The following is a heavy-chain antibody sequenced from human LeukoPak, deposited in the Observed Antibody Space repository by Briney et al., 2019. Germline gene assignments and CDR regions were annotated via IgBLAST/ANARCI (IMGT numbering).Heavy chain of an antibody. V-gene: IGHV5-51*01. J-gene: IGHJ4*02. CDR2: IYPADSDT. D-gene: IGHD6-13*01. CDR3: ARLGGSSWQAARY. CDR1: GGSFTKFW. Sequence: GESLKISCEGSGGSFTKFWIGWVRQMPGKGLELMGIIYPADSDTRYSPSFQGQVTISADKSISTAYLQWSSLKAPDTAMYYCARLGGSSWQAARYWGQGTLVTVSS.